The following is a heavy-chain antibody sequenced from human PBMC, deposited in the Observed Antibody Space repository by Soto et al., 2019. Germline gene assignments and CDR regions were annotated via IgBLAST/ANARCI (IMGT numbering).Heavy chain of an antibody. CDR3: ARGPNWFDP. CDR2: IIPIFGTA. J-gene: IGHJ5*02. CDR1: GYTFTGYY. Sequence: GASVKVSCKASGYTFTGYYMHWVRQAPGQGLEWMGGIIPIFGTANYAQKFQGRVTITADESTSTAYMELSSLRSEDTAVYYCARGPNWFDPWGQGTLVTVSS. V-gene: IGHV1-69*13.